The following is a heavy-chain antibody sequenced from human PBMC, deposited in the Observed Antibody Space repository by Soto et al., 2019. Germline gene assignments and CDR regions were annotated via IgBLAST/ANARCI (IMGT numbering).Heavy chain of an antibody. V-gene: IGHV3-30*18. CDR2: ISYDGSNK. D-gene: IGHD4-17*01. Sequence: QVQLVESGGGVVQPGRSLRLSCAASGFTFSSYGMHWVRQAPGKGLEWVAVISYDGSNKYYAESVKGRFTISRDNSKNTLYLQMNSLRAEDTAVYYCAKGAVLDYWGQGTLVTVSS. CDR3: AKGAVLDY. J-gene: IGHJ4*02. CDR1: GFTFSSYG.